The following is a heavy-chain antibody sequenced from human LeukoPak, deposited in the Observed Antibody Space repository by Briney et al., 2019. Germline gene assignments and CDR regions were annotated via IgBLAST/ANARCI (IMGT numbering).Heavy chain of an antibody. V-gene: IGHV3-48*03. CDR3: ARDANWVRYYYYMDV. CDR2: ISSSGSTI. D-gene: IGHD1-1*01. Sequence: SGGSLRLSCAASGFTFSSYEMNWVRQAPGKGLEWVSYISSSGSTIYYADSVKGRFTISRDNAKNSLYLQMNSLRAEDTAVYYCARDANWVRYYYYMDVWGKGTTVTVSS. CDR1: GFTFSSYE. J-gene: IGHJ6*03.